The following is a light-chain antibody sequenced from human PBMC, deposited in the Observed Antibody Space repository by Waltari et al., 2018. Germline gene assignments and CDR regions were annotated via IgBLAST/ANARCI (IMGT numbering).Light chain of an antibody. J-gene: IGKJ2*01. Sequence: DIQMTQSPSSLSAFVGDRVTITCRASQNIDDFVNWYQQKSGEAPKLLLLAASTLQGGVPSRLSGSGSGTDFTRSIRGLQPEDSATDYCQQTYSPPPYTFGQGTRLEIK. V-gene: IGKV1-39*01. CDR2: AAS. CDR3: QQTYSPPPYT. CDR1: QNIDDF.